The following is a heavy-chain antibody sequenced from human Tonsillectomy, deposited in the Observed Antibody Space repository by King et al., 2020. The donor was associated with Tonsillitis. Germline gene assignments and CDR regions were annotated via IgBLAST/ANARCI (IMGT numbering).Heavy chain of an antibody. CDR3: ARMAAETSQGAMDV. Sequence: VTLKESGPALVKPTQTLTLTCTFSGFSLSTSGLSMSWIRQPPGKALEWLARIDWDDDKYYSTSLKTRLTISKDTSKNQVVLTMTKMDPVDTATYYCARMAAETSQGAMDVWGQGTTVTVSS. J-gene: IGHJ6*02. CDR1: GFSLSTSGLS. CDR2: IDWDDDK. V-gene: IGHV2-70*11. D-gene: IGHD6-25*01.